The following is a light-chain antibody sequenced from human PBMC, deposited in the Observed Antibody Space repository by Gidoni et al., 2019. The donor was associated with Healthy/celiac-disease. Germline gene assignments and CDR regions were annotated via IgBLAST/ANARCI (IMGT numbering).Light chain of an antibody. CDR1: QDISNY. Sequence: DIQMTQSPSSLSASVGDRVTITCQASQDISNYLNWYQQKPGKAPKLLIYDESNLETGVPSRFSGSGSGTDFTFTISSLQPEDIATYYCQQYDNLPPGHGGLTFGGGTKVEIK. CDR3: QQYDNLPPGHGGLT. CDR2: DES. J-gene: IGKJ4*01. V-gene: IGKV1-33*01.